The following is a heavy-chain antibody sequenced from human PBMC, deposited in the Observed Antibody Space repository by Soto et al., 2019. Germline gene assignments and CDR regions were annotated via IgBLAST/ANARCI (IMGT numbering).Heavy chain of an antibody. CDR1: GFTFTSYD. D-gene: IGHD3-16*01. CDR2: ITRSSSHI. J-gene: IGHJ4*02. CDR3: ARDLGGPDY. Sequence: LRLSCAASGFTFTSYDVAWVRQAPGQGLEWVSSITRSSSHIYYADSVKGRFAISRDNPKKSLYLQMNSLRAEDTAVYYCARDLGGPDYWGRGTSVTVSS. V-gene: IGHV3-21*01.